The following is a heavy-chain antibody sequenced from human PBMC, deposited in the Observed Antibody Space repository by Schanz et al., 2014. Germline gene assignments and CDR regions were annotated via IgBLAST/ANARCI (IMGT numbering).Heavy chain of an antibody. D-gene: IGHD4-17*01. CDR2: IGTAGDT. CDR3: ARPRFDYGEVDY. V-gene: IGHV3-13*04. J-gene: IGHJ4*02. Sequence: EVQLVESGGGLVQPGGSLRLSCAASGFSIRNHDMHWVRQATGAGLEWVSAIGTAGDTFYLDSVRGRFTISRDRFQNTLYLRMSSLRAEDTAVYYCARPRFDYGEVDYWGQGTLVTVSS. CDR1: GFSIRNHD.